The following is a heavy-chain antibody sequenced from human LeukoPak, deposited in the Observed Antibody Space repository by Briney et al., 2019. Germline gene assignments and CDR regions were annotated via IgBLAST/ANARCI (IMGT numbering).Heavy chain of an antibody. V-gene: IGHV3-7*01. Sequence: GGSLRLSCGASGFTFSNAWMSWVRQAPGKGLEWVANIKQEGSETYDVDCVKGRFTISRDNAKNSLYLQMNRLRAEDTAVYYCARGREEYSSGWPFKYYYYMDVWGKGTTVTVSS. CDR3: ARGREEYSSGWPFKYYYYMDV. D-gene: IGHD6-19*01. CDR2: IKQEGSET. CDR1: GFTFSNAW. J-gene: IGHJ6*03.